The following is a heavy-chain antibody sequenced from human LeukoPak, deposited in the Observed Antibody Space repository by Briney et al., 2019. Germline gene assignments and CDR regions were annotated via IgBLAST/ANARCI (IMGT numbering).Heavy chain of an antibody. CDR3: ARDTIVVVPAAMTPFDY. CDR1: GFTFSSYS. Sequence: GGSLRLSRAASGFTFSSYSMNWVRQAPGKGLEWVSSISSSSSYIYYADSVKGRFTISRDNAKNSLYLQMNSLRAEDTAVYYCARDTIVVVPAAMTPFDYWGQGTLVTVSS. V-gene: IGHV3-21*01. CDR2: ISSSSSYI. D-gene: IGHD2-2*01. J-gene: IGHJ4*02.